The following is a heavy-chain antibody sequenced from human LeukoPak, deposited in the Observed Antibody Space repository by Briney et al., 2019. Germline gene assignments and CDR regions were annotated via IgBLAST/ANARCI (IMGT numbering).Heavy chain of an antibody. CDR1: GGSISSSNW. J-gene: IGHJ4*02. Sequence: SGTLSLTCAVSGGSISSSNWWSWVRQPPGKGLEWIGEIYHSGSTNYNPSLKSRVTISVDKSKNQFSLKLSSVTAADTAVYYCARVGSSSSEYYFDYWGQGTLVTVFS. V-gene: IGHV4-4*02. CDR2: IYHSGST. CDR3: ARVGSSSSEYYFDY. D-gene: IGHD6-6*01.